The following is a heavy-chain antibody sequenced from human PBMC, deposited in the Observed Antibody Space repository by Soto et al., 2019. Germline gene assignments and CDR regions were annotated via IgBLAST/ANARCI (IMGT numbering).Heavy chain of an antibody. J-gene: IGHJ6*02. V-gene: IGHV4-34*01. CDR3: ASSGPDVHNGFYYPDMDV. CDR1: GGSFSGYY. D-gene: IGHD3-10*02. CDR2: INHSGNT. Sequence: PSETLSLTCSIYGGSFSGYYWSWIRQPPGKGLEWIGEINHSGNTNYNPPLKSRVTISVDTSNNQFSLKLNSVTAADTAVYYCASSGPDVHNGFYYPDMDVWGQGTTVTVSS.